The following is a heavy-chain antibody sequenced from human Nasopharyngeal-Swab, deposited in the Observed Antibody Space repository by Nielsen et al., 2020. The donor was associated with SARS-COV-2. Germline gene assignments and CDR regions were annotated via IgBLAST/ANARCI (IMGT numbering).Heavy chain of an antibody. J-gene: IGHJ6*03. V-gene: IGHV5-51*01. D-gene: IGHD3-3*01. Sequence: GESLKISCKGSGYSFTSYWIGWVRQMPGKGLEGKGIIYPGDSDTRYSPSFQGQVTISADKSISTAYLQWSSLKASDTAMYYCARQAPHYDFWSGSAYYMDVWGKGTTVTVSS. CDR1: GYSFTSYW. CDR3: ARQAPHYDFWSGSAYYMDV. CDR2: IYPGDSDT.